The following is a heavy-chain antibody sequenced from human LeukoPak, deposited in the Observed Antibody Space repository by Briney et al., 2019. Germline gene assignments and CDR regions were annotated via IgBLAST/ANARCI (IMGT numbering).Heavy chain of an antibody. CDR3: ARVNSGLDAFDI. CDR2: IYAGGDT. V-gene: IGHV3-53*01. Sequence: GGSLRLSCAASGFTFSSYWMTWVRQAPGKGLEWVSVIYAGGDTYYADSVKGRFIISRDDSKDTLYLQMNRLRAEDTAVYYCARVNSGLDAFDIWGQGTMVTVSS. CDR1: GFTFSSYW. J-gene: IGHJ3*02. D-gene: IGHD1-26*01.